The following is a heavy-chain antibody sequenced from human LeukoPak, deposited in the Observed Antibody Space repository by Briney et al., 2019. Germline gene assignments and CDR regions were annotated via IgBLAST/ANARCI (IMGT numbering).Heavy chain of an antibody. CDR1: GFMFSHYA. J-gene: IGHJ4*02. CDR2: INNAYSA. D-gene: IGHD3-22*01. Sequence: GGSLRPSCAASGFMFSHYAMTWVRQAPGKGLEWVSTINNAYSAYYSDSVEGRFTISRDNSRNTLYLQMSSLRAEDTAVYYCAKPIDSNRYYSFVNWGQGTQVTVSS. CDR3: AKPIDSNRYYSFVN. V-gene: IGHV3-23*01.